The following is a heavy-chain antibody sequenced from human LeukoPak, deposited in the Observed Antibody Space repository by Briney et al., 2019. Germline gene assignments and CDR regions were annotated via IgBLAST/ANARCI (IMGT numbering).Heavy chain of an antibody. Sequence: PSQTLSLTCTVSGGSISSGGYYWSWIRQPPGKGLEWIGYIYHSGSTYYNPSLKSRVTISVDRSKNQFSLKLSSVTAADTAVYYCARAVLSANDYSNYYYYYMDVWGKGTTVTVSS. V-gene: IGHV4-30-2*01. CDR3: ARAVLSANDYSNYYYYYMDV. J-gene: IGHJ6*03. CDR1: GGSISSGGYY. CDR2: IYHSGST. D-gene: IGHD4-11*01.